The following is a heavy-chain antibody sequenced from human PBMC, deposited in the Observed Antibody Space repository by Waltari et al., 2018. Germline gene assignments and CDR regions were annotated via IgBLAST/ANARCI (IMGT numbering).Heavy chain of an antibody. J-gene: IGHJ6*03. CDR1: GFTFSNYE. Sequence: EVQVVESGGGLLQPGGSLSISCSASGFTFSNYEMTWVRQAPGKGLEWVSYISNSGSTVYYADSVKGRFTISRDNAKNSLYLEMNSLRAEDTAVYYCARPSTEYYYYYYYMDVWGKGTTVTVS. CDR2: ISNSGSTV. V-gene: IGHV3-48*03. CDR3: ARPSTEYYYYYYYMDV.